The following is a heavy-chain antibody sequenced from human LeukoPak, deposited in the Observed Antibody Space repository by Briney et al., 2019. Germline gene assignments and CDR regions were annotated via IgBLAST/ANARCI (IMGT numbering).Heavy chain of an antibody. Sequence: ASVKVSCKASGYTFTSYGISWLRQAPGQGLERMGWVSAYNGNTNYAQKLQGRVTMTTDTSTSTAYMELRSLRSDDTAVYYCARDMVPDENSMDVWGQGTTVTVSS. CDR3: ARDMVPDENSMDV. D-gene: IGHD2-2*01. J-gene: IGHJ6*02. CDR2: VSAYNGNT. CDR1: GYTFTSYG. V-gene: IGHV1-18*01.